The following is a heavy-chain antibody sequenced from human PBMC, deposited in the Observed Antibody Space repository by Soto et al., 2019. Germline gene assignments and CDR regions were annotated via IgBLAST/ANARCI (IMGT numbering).Heavy chain of an antibody. D-gene: IGHD4-17*01. J-gene: IGHJ4*02. V-gene: IGHV3-7*03. Sequence: PGGSLRLSYGGSGFTFSEYWRNWVRQAPGKGLEWVANIRKDGGGELYVDSVKGRFTISRDNAKNSLFLQMNSLRAEDTAVYYCVREWGRLPPDYWGQGTLVTVSS. CDR2: IRKDGGGE. CDR1: GFTFSEYW. CDR3: VREWGRLPPDY.